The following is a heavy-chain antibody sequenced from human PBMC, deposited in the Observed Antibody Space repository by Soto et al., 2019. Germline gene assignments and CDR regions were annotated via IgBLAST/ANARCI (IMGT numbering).Heavy chain of an antibody. CDR1: GGPISTATHF. CDR3: ASWKHLIYLEA. CDR2: TLSGGVP. J-gene: IGHJ1*01. V-gene: IGHV4-31*03. Sequence: QVQLRESGPGLVKPSQTLSLTCTVSGGPISTATHFWTWIRQHPGKGLEWLGYTLSGGVPYYNPSLRSRLSFSVDTSQNQFSLSLSSVSAADTAVYYCASWKHLIYLEAWGPGTLVTVSS. D-gene: IGHD3-3*01.